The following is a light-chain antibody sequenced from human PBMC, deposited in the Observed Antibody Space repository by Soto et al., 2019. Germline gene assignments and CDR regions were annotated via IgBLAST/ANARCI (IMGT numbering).Light chain of an antibody. CDR1: QSISSW. V-gene: IGKV1-5*03. CDR2: KAS. CDR3: QQYNSYPLT. Sequence: DIQMTQSPSTPSASVGDRVTITCRASQSISSWLAWYQQKPGKAPKLLIYKASSLESGVPSRFSGSGSETEFTLTISSLQPDDFANYYCQQYNSYPLTFGGGTKVEIK. J-gene: IGKJ4*01.